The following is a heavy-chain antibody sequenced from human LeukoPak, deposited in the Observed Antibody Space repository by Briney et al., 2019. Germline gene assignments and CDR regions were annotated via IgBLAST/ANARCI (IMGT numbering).Heavy chain of an antibody. D-gene: IGHD1-7*01. CDR3: ARGSRYNWNYDSHGTKYFQH. CDR1: GGSFSGYY. Sequence: PSETLSLTCAVYGGSFSGYYWSWIRQPPGKGLEWIGEINHSGSTNYNPSLKSRVTISVDTSKNQFSLKLSSVTAADTAVYYCARGSRYNWNYDSHGTKYFQHWGQGTLVTVSS. V-gene: IGHV4-34*01. J-gene: IGHJ1*01. CDR2: INHSGST.